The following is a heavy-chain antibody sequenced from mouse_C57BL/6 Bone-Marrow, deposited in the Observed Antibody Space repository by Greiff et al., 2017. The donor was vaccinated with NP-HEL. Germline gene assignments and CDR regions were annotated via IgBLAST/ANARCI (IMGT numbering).Heavy chain of an antibody. CDR1: GYTFTSYW. CDR3: ASVYYDYDDAMDY. J-gene: IGHJ4*01. V-gene: IGHV1-7*01. D-gene: IGHD2-4*01. Sequence: LQESGGGREKTGSSVKLSCKASGYTFTSYWMHWVKQRPGQGLEWIGYINPSSGYTKYNQKFKDKATLTADKSSSTAYMQLSSLTYEDSAVYYCASVYYDYDDAMDYWGQGTSVTVSS. CDR2: INPSSGYT.